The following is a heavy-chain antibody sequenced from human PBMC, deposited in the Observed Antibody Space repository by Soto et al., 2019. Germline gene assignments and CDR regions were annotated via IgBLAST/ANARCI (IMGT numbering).Heavy chain of an antibody. J-gene: IGHJ6*02. V-gene: IGHV3-7*04. D-gene: IGHD3-16*01. CDR1: GFTFSSYW. CDR2: IKQDGSEK. Sequence: EVQLVESGGGLVQPGGSLRLSCAASGFTFSSYWMSWVRQAPGQGLEWVANIKQDGSEKYYVDSVKGRFTISRDNARSSLYVQMNSLRAEYTAVYYWGREGFRGVMSYDGMDVWGQGTTVTVSS. CDR3: GREGFRGVMSYDGMDV.